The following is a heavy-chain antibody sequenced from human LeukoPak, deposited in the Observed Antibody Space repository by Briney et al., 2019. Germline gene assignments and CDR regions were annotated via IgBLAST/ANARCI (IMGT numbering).Heavy chain of an antibody. Sequence: AETLSLTCTVSGGSISTYYWSWIRQPPGKRLEWIGYIYYSGNTNYNPSLRSRVTISVDTSKNHFSLNLSSVTAADTAVYYCARVRQTPYGDYGYFDCWGQGTLVIVSS. D-gene: IGHD4-17*01. CDR2: IYYSGNT. CDR1: GGSISTYY. CDR3: ARVRQTPYGDYGYFDC. V-gene: IGHV4-59*01. J-gene: IGHJ4*02.